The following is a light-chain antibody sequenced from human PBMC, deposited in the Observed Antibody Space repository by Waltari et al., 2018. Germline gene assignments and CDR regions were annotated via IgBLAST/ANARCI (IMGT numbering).Light chain of an antibody. CDR1: SSNIGSNT. Sequence: QSVLTQPPSASGTPGQRVTISCSGSSSNIGSNTVNWYQQLPGTASKLLIYSNNQRPSGVPNRFSGSKSGTSASLAISGLQSGDEADYYCAAWDDSLGVVFGGGTKLTVL. CDR3: AAWDDSLGVV. CDR2: SNN. V-gene: IGLV1-44*01. J-gene: IGLJ2*01.